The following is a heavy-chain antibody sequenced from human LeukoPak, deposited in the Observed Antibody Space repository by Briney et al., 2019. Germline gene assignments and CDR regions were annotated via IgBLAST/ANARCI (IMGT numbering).Heavy chain of an antibody. CDR3: ARGRLGYCSSTSCYPLFDY. CDR2: IYYSGST. D-gene: IGHD2-2*01. CDR1: GGSISSGGYY. Sequence: PSETLSLTCTVSGGSISSGGYYWSWIRQHPGKGLEWIGYIYYSGSTYYNPSLKSRVTISVDTSKNQFSLKLSSVTAADTAVYYCARGRLGYCSSTSCYPLFDYWGQGTLVTVSS. V-gene: IGHV4-31*03. J-gene: IGHJ4*02.